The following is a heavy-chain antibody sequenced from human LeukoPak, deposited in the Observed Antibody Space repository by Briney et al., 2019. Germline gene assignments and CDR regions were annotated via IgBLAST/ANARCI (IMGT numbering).Heavy chain of an antibody. D-gene: IGHD3-10*01. CDR2: INHSGST. Sequence: PSETLSLTCAVYGGSFSGYYWSWIRQPPGKGLGWIGEINHSGSTNYNPSLKSRVTISVDTSKNQFSLKLSSVTAADTAVYYCARGYGSGSYRYYYYYMDAWGKGTTVTVSS. V-gene: IGHV4-34*01. CDR3: ARGYGSGSYRYYYYYMDA. J-gene: IGHJ6*03. CDR1: GGSFSGYY.